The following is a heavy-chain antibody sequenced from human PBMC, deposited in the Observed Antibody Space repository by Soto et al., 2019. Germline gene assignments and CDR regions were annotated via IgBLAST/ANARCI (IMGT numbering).Heavy chain of an antibody. CDR2: IYYTGST. Sequence: SETLSLTCTVSGGSIRSYYWSWIRQPPGKGLEWIGYIYYTGSTNYNPSLKSRVTISVDTSKNQFSPKLRSVTAADTAVYYCAREEKLRYFDWPSHFDPWGQGTLVTVSS. J-gene: IGHJ5*02. V-gene: IGHV4-59*01. D-gene: IGHD3-9*01. CDR3: AREEKLRYFDWPSHFDP. CDR1: GGSIRSYY.